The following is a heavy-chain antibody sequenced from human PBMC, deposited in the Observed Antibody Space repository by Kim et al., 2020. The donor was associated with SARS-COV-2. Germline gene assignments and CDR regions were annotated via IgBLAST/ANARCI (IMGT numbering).Heavy chain of an antibody. CDR1: GVSITNHY. D-gene: IGHD6-19*01. Sequence: SETLSLTCTVSGVSITNHYWNWIRQPPGKGLEWIGYISYSGSTNYSPSLKSRLSISMDTSKNQFSLKMNSVTAADTAVYYCARGINSGGAGLWGPGTLVTVSS. V-gene: IGHV4-59*11. CDR3: ARGINSGGAGL. CDR2: ISYSGST. J-gene: IGHJ2*01.